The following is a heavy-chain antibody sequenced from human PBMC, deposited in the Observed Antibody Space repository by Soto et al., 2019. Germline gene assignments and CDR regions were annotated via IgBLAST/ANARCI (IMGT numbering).Heavy chain of an antibody. CDR3: ARDLWVEPELYYYGMDV. Sequence: TLSLTCTVSGDSISSADYYWSWIRQTPGKGLEWIGHIFYSGTTYYNPSLKSRLTISVDTSKNHFSLRLTSVTAADTAVYYCARDLWVEPELYYYGMDVWGQGTTVTVAS. CDR2: IFYSGTT. J-gene: IGHJ6*02. V-gene: IGHV4-30-4*01. CDR1: GDSISSADYY. D-gene: IGHD1-1*01.